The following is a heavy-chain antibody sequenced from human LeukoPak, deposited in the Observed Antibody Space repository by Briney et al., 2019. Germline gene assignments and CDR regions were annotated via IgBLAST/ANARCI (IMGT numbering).Heavy chain of an antibody. CDR3: VRVGGGSYDFDY. Sequence: NSSETLSLTCTVSGASISSYYWSWIRQPPGKGLEWIGYIYYSGRTNYNPSLKSRVTISVDTSQNQFSLKLSSVPAADTAVYYCVRVGGGSYDFDYWGQGTLVTVSS. CDR1: GASISSYY. J-gene: IGHJ4*02. V-gene: IGHV4-59*01. CDR2: IYYSGRT. D-gene: IGHD1-26*01.